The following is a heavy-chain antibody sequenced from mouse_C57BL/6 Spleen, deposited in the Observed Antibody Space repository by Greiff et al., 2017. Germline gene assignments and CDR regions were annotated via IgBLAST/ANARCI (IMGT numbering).Heavy chain of an antibody. CDR1: GYTFTSYW. D-gene: IGHD1-1*01. CDR3: ASSGALRWSYAMGY. J-gene: IGHJ4*01. V-gene: IGHV1-50*01. CDR2: IDPSDSYT. Sequence: QVQLQQPGAELVKPGASVKLSCKASGYTFTSYWMPWVKQRPGQGLEWIGEIDPSDSYTNYNQKFKGKATLTVDTSSSTAYMQLSSLTSEYSAVYYCASSGALRWSYAMGYWGQGTSVTVSS.